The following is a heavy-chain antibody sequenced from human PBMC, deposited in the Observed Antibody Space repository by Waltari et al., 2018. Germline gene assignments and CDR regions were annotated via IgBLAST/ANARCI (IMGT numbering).Heavy chain of an antibody. CDR1: GYSFTSYW. D-gene: IGHD2-2*01. J-gene: IGHJ4*03. Sequence: EVQLVQSGAEVKKPGESLKISCKGSGYSFTSYWIGWVRQMPGKGLEWMGIIYPGDSDTRYSPSFQGQVTISADKSISTAYLQWSSLKASDTAMYYCARAYCSSTSCLHYFDYWGKGTTVTVSS. CDR2: IYPGDSDT. V-gene: IGHV5-51*03. CDR3: ARAYCSSTSCLHYFDY.